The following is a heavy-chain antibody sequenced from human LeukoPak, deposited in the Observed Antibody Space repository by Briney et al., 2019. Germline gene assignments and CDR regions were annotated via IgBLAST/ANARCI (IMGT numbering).Heavy chain of an antibody. D-gene: IGHD3-10*01. V-gene: IGHV3-30*04. J-gene: IGHJ4*02. CDR3: AKEYYGSGSLDY. Sequence: PGGSLRLSCAASGFTFSSYAMHWVRQAPGKGLEWVAVISYDGSNKYYADSVKGRFTISRDNSKNTLYLQMNSLRAEDTAVYYCAKEYYGSGSLDYWGQGTLVTVSS. CDR1: GFTFSSYA. CDR2: ISYDGSNK.